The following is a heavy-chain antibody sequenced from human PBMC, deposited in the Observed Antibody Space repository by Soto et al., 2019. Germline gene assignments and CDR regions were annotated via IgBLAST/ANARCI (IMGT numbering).Heavy chain of an antibody. CDR2: IKQDGSEK. CDR3: ARVLRRTWIEY. CDR1: GFTFSSYW. V-gene: IGHV3-7*01. D-gene: IGHD1-1*01. Sequence: PGGSLTLSCAASGFTFSSYWMSCLRQAPGKGLEWVANIKQDGSEKYYVDSVKGRFTISRDNAKNSLYLQMNSLRAEDTAVYYCARVLRRTWIEYWGQGTLVTVSS. J-gene: IGHJ4*02.